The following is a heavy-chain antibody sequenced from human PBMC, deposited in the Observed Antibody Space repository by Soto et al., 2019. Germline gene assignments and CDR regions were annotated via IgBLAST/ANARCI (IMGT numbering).Heavy chain of an antibody. CDR2: IIPIFGTA. D-gene: IGHD2-8*01. V-gene: IGHV1-69*01. CDR3: ARQVRSRYCTNGVCFIYFDY. CDR1: GGTFSSFT. J-gene: IGHJ4*02. Sequence: QVQLVQSGAEVKKPGSSVKVSCKASGGTFSSFTISWVRQAPGQGLEWMGEIIPIFGTANYAQKFQGRVTISADESTSTAYMELSSLRSEDTAVYYCARQVRSRYCTNGVCFIYFDYWGQGTLVTVSS.